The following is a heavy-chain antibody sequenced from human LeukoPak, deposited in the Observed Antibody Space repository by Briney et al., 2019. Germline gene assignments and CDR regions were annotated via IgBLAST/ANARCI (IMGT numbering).Heavy chain of an antibody. V-gene: IGHV4-39*07. CDR3: ARGIMWGYHYYMDV. CDR2: IYYSGST. CDR1: GGSISSSSYY. Sequence: KPSETLSLTCTVSGGSISSSSYYWGWIRQPPGKGLEWIGSIYYSGSTYYNPSLKSRVTISVDTSKNQFSLKLSSVTAADTAVYYCARGIMWGYHYYMDVWGKGTTVTVSS. J-gene: IGHJ6*03. D-gene: IGHD2-21*01.